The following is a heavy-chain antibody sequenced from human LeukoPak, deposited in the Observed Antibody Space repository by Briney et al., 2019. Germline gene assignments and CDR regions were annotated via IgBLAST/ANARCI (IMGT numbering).Heavy chain of an antibody. D-gene: IGHD6-6*01. V-gene: IGHV3-9*01. J-gene: IGHJ4*02. CDR3: ARGILELVDPLYYFDY. Sequence: PGGSLRLSCAASGFTFDDYAMHWVRQAPGKGLEWVSGISWNSGSIGYADSVKGRFTISRDNAKNSLYLQMNSLRAEDTAVYYCARGILELVDPLYYFDYWGQGTLVTVSS. CDR2: ISWNSGSI. CDR1: GFTFDDYA.